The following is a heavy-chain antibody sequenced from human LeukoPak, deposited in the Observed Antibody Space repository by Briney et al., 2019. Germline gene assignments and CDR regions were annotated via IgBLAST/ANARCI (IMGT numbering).Heavy chain of an antibody. D-gene: IGHD4-23*01. CDR2: ISYDGSNK. CDR1: GFTFSTYW. J-gene: IGHJ4*02. Sequence: GGSLRLSCSASGFTFSTYWMSWVRQAPGKGLEWVAVISYDGSNKYYADSVKGRFTISRDNSKNTLYLQMNSLRAEDTAVYYCARDFPTVVISWNYYFDYWGQGTLVTVSS. CDR3: ARDFPTVVISWNYYFDY. V-gene: IGHV3-30*03.